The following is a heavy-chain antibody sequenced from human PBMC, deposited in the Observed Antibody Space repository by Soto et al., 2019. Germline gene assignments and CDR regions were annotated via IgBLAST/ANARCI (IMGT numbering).Heavy chain of an antibody. CDR2: ISAYNGNT. D-gene: IGHD2-15*01. V-gene: IGHV1-18*01. CDR1: GYSFTSYG. J-gene: IGHJ3*02. Sequence: QVPLVQSGAEVKKPGASVKVSCKASGYSFTSYGITWVRQAPGQGLEWLGRISAYNGNTKYAQKFQGRVTMTTDTSTRTGYMEVRSLRSDDTAVYYCARDHGFCSGGSCYLRAFDIWGQGTRVTVSS. CDR3: ARDHGFCSGGSCYLRAFDI.